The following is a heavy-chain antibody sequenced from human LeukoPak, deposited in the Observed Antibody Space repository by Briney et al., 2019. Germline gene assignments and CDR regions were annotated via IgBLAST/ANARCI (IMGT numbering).Heavy chain of an antibody. J-gene: IGHJ3*01. CDR3: ARGYCNNSTCYVAFDL. D-gene: IGHD2-2*01. CDR2: ISSSGSTI. Sequence: GGSLRPSCVASGFPFSSYSMNWLRQAPGMGLEWVSYISSSGSTISYADSVKGRFTISRDNHENSFYLQMNRLRVEDTAVYYCARGYCNNSTCYVAFDLWRQGAMVTVSS. CDR1: GFPFSSYS. V-gene: IGHV3-48*01.